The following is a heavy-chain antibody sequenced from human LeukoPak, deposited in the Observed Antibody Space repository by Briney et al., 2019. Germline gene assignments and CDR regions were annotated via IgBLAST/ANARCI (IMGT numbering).Heavy chain of an antibody. J-gene: IGHJ4*02. V-gene: IGHV3-11*04. CDR1: GFIFSDYY. Sequence: PGGSLRLSCAVSGFIFSDYYMSWIRQAPGKGLEWVSYISSSGSTMYYTDSVKGRFTISRDNAKDSLYLQMNSLRVEDTAVYYCVRTVYYGSGSSRDDYWGQGTLVTVSS. D-gene: IGHD3-10*01. CDR2: ISSSGSTM. CDR3: VRTVYYGSGSSRDDY.